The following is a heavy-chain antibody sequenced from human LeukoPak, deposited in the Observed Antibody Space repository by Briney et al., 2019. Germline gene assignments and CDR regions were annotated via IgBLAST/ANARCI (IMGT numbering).Heavy chain of an antibody. CDR3: ARASIAIFGVDPSEDV. J-gene: IGHJ6*04. D-gene: IGHD3-3*01. CDR1: GGTFSSYA. V-gene: IGHV1-69*05. CDR2: IIPIFGTA. Sequence: SVKVSCKASGGTFSSYAISWVRQAPGQGLEWMGRIIPIFGTANYAQKFQGRVTITTDESTSTAYMELSSLRSEDTAVYYCARASIAIFGVDPSEDVWGKGTTVTVSS.